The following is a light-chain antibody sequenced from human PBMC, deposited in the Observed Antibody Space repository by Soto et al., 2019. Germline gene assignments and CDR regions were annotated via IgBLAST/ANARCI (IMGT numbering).Light chain of an antibody. CDR1: QTITTY. J-gene: IGKJ2*01. CDR2: AAS. CDR3: QQTYSTPYT. Sequence: DIQMTQSPSSLSASVGDRVTITCRASQTITTYLNWYQQKPGKAPNLLIYAASHLQSGVPSRFSGSGSGTDFTLTISRLQPEDFATYSCQQTYSTPYTFGQGTKLEIK. V-gene: IGKV1-39*01.